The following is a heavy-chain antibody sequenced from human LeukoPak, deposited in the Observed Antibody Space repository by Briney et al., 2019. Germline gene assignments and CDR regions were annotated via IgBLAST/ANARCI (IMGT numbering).Heavy chain of an antibody. D-gene: IGHD3-10*01. J-gene: IGHJ4*02. CDR1: GGSISSYY. Sequence: SETLSLTCTVSGGSISSYYWSWIRQPPGKGLEWIGYIYYSGSTNYNPSLKSRVTISVDTSKNQFSLKLSSVTAADTAVYYCARGGYYGSGSYGDYWGQGTLVTVSS. V-gene: IGHV4-59*12. CDR3: ARGGYYGSGSYGDY. CDR2: IYYSGST.